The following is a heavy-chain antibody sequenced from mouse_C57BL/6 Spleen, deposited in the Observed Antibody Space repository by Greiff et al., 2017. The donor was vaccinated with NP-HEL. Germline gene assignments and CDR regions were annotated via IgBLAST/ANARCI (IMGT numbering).Heavy chain of an antibody. V-gene: IGHV1-82*01. CDR1: GYAFSSSW. CDR3: ARGTSDY. J-gene: IGHJ4*01. CDR2: IYPGDGDT. Sequence: VQLQQSGPELEKPGASVKISCKASGYAFSSSWMNWVKQRPGKGLEWIGRIYPGDGDTNYNGKFKGKATLTADKSSSTAYMQLSSLTSEDSAVYFCARGTSDYWGQGTSVTVSS. D-gene: IGHD3-3*01.